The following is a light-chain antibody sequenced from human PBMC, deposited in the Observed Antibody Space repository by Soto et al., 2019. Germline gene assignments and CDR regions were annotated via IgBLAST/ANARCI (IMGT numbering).Light chain of an antibody. CDR1: QSVSSN. CDR3: QQYNNWPET. CDR2: GAS. Sequence: EIVMTQSPATLSVSPGERATLSCRASQSVSSNLGWYQQKPGQAPRLLIYGASTRATGIPARFSGSGSGTEFTLTISSLQSEDFAVYYCQQYNNWPETFGQGTKVDIK. J-gene: IGKJ1*01. V-gene: IGKV3-15*01.